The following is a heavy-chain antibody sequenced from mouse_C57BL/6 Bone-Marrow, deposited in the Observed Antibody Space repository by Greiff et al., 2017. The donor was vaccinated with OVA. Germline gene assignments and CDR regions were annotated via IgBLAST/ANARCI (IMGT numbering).Heavy chain of an antibody. CDR1: GYTFTGYW. CDR3: ARPGAANYAFAY. CDR2: IDPSDSYT. Sequence: QVQLQQPGAELVMPGASVKLSCKASGYTFTGYWMHWVKQRPGQGLEWVGEIDPSDSYTNYNQKFKGKSTLTVDKSSSTAYMQLSSLTSEDSAVYYWARPGAANYAFAYWGQGTLVTVSA. J-gene: IGHJ3*01. V-gene: IGHV1-69*01. D-gene: IGHD6-1*01.